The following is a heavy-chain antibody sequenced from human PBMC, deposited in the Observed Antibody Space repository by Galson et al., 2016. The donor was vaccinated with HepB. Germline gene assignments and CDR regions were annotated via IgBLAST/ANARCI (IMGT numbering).Heavy chain of an antibody. V-gene: IGHV3-7*01. CDR2: IKQDGSDK. CDR3: ARDGWGGFDY. J-gene: IGHJ4*02. Sequence: SLRLSCAASGFSFTNYWMSWLRQAPGKGLEWVANIKQDGSDKGYVDSVKGRFTISRDNAKKSLFLQMDSLRVEDTAVFYCARDGWGGFDYWGQGILVTVSS. D-gene: IGHD2-2*03. CDR1: GFSFTNYW.